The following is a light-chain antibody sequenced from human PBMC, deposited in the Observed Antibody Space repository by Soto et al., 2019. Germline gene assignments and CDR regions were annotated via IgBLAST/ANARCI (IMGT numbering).Light chain of an antibody. Sequence: EIVMTQSPATLSVSPGERATLSCRARQSVSSTLAWYQQKPGQTPKLLIYVASTSATGIPARFSGSGSGTEFTLTISSLQSEDFAVYYCQQYNVWPLTFGGGTKVEFK. CDR3: QQYNVWPLT. V-gene: IGKV3-15*01. CDR1: QSVSST. J-gene: IGKJ4*01. CDR2: VAS.